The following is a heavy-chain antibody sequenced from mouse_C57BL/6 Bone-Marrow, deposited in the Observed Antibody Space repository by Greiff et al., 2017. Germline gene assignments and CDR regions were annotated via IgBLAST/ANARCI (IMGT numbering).Heavy chain of an antibody. Sequence: QGQPQPPGAEPVKPGASMKMSRQASCYTFTSHRITWVKPRPGQGLEWIGDIYPGSGSTNYNEKFKNKATLTVDTSSSTAYMPLSNLTSEASAVYYCARSYYSNYWYFDVGDRGTTVTVTS. CDR1: CYTFTSHR. CDR3: ARSYYSNYWYFDV. V-gene: IGHV1-55*01. J-gene: IGHJ1*03. CDR2: IYPGSGST. D-gene: IGHD2-5*01.